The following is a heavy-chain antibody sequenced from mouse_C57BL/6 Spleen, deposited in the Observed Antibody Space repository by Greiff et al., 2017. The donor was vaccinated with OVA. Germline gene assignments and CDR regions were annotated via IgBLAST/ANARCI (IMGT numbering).Heavy chain of an antibody. V-gene: IGHV1-81*01. CDR1: GYTFTSYG. Sequence: VQLQQSGAELARPGASVKLSCKASGYTFTSYGISWVKQRTGQGLEWIGEIYPRSGNTSYNEKFKGKATLTADKSSSTAYMELRSLTSEDSAVYFCASFITTVVDYAMDYWGQGTSVTVSS. D-gene: IGHD1-1*01. CDR2: IYPRSGNT. CDR3: ASFITTVVDYAMDY. J-gene: IGHJ4*01.